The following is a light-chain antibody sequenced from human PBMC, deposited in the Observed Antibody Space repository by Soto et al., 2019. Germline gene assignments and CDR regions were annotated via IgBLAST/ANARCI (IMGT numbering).Light chain of an antibody. CDR3: QQSYSTPYP. Sequence: DIQMTQSPSSLSACVGDRVTITCRASQSISSYLNWYQQKPGKAPKLLIYAASSLQSGVPSRFSGSGSGTDFTLTISSLQPEDFATYYCQQSYSTPYPFGQGTKLEIK. V-gene: IGKV1-39*01. CDR2: AAS. CDR1: QSISSY. J-gene: IGKJ2*01.